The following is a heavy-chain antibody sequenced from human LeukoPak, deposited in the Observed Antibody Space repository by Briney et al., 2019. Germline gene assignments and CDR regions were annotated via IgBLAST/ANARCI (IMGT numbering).Heavy chain of an antibody. D-gene: IGHD1-1*01. V-gene: IGHV1-2*02. CDR1: GYTFTGYY. CDR3: ARVAGPFNWFDP. Sequence: ASVKVSCKASGYTFTGYYMHWVRQAPGQGLEWMGWIDPNSGGTNYAQKFQGRVTMTRDTSISTAYMELSRLRSDDTAVYYCARVAGPFNWFDPWGQGTLVTVSS. J-gene: IGHJ5*02. CDR2: IDPNSGGT.